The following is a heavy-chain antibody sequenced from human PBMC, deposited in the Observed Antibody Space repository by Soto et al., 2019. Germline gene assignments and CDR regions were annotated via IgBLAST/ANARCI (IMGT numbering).Heavy chain of an antibody. Sequence: SETLSLTCAVYGGSFSGYYWSWIRQPPGKGLEWIGEINHSGSTNYNPSLKSRVTISVDTSKNQFSLKLSSVTAADTAVYYCARGIVNFAFDIWGQGTMVTVSS. D-gene: IGHD1-26*01. V-gene: IGHV4-34*01. CDR2: INHSGST. CDR1: GGSFSGYY. CDR3: ARGIVNFAFDI. J-gene: IGHJ3*02.